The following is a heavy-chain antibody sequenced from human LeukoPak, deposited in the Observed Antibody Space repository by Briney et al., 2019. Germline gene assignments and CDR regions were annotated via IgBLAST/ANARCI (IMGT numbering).Heavy chain of an antibody. CDR2: IDPSGGST. J-gene: IGHJ3*02. V-gene: IGHV1-46*01. D-gene: IGHD4-23*01. CDR1: GYTFTSYY. CDR3: ARELTLGAFDT. Sequence: ASVKVSCKASGYTFTSYYMHWVRQAPGQGLEWMGIIDPSGGSTSYAQKFQGRVTMTRDTSTSTVYMELSSLRSEDTAVYYCARELTLGAFDTWGQGTMVTVSS.